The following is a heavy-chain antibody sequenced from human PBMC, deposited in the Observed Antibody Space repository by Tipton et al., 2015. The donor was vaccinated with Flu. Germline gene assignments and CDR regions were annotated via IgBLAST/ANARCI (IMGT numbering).Heavy chain of an antibody. V-gene: IGHV1-2*02. CDR3: ARDGAGYNGAFDM. D-gene: IGHD5-24*01. Sequence: QLVQSGPEVKKPGASVKVSCKASGYILTDYYLHWVRQAPGQGLEWMGWINPSDNGTRYSQKFQGRVTMTRDTSISTVYMELTRLSSDDTAVYYCARDGAGYNGAFDMWGQGTMVIVSS. CDR1: GYILTDYY. J-gene: IGHJ3*02. CDR2: INPSDNGT.